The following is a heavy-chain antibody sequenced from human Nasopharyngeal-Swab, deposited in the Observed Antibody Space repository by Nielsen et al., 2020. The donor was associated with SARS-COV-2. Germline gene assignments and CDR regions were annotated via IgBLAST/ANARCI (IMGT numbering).Heavy chain of an antibody. CDR3: AKDATRMIVVVITVLAFDI. V-gene: IGHV3-23*01. CDR2: ISGSGGST. J-gene: IGHJ3*02. CDR1: GFSCSIYA. D-gene: IGHD3-22*01. Sequence: GGSLRLSCAASGFSCSIYAMSWVRQAPGKGLEWVSAISGSGGSTYYADSVKGRFTISRDNSKNTLYLQMNSLRAEDTAVYYCAKDATRMIVVVITVLAFDIWGQGTMVTVSS.